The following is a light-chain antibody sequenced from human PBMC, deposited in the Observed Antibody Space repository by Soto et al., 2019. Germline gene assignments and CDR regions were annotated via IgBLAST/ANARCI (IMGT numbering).Light chain of an antibody. V-gene: IGLV1-44*01. CDR1: RSNIGRDT. CDR2: SSN. CDR3: ATWDGSLNGWV. J-gene: IGLJ3*02. Sequence: QSVLTQPPSASGTPGQRVTISCSGSRSNIGRDTVNWYQQLPGTAPKLLIYSSNQRPSGVPDRFSGSKSGTTASLAISGLQSEDEADYYCATWDGSLNGWVFGGGTKLTVL.